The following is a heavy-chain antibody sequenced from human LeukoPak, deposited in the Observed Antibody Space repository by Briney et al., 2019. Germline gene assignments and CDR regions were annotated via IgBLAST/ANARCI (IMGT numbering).Heavy chain of an antibody. D-gene: IGHD1-26*01. J-gene: IGHJ5*02. CDR2: ISAYNGNT. Sequence: ASVKVSCKASGYTFTSYGISWVRQAPGQGLEWMGWISAYNGNTNYAQKLQGRVTMTTDTSTSTAYMELRSLRSDDTAVYYCARTPTPSGSYARRQYWFDPWGQGTLVTVSS. V-gene: IGHV1-18*01. CDR3: ARTPTPSGSYARRQYWFDP. CDR1: GYTFTSYG.